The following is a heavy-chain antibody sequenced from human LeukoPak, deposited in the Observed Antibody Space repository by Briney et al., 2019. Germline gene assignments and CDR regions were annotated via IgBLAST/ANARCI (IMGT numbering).Heavy chain of an antibody. CDR1: GFTFSSFA. CDR3: SKDRICSGGSCHSDY. J-gene: IGHJ4*02. V-gene: IGHV3-23*01. CDR2: ISGSGGST. D-gene: IGHD2-15*01. Sequence: GGSLRLSCVASGFTFSSFAMSWVRQAPGKGLEWVSGISGSGGSTNYADSVKGRFTISRDNSKNTMYLQMNSLRVEDTAVYYCSKDRICSGGSCHSDYWGQGTLVTVSS.